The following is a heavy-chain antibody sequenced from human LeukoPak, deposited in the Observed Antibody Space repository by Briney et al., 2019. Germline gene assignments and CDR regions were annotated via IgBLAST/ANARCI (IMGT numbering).Heavy chain of an antibody. J-gene: IGHJ4*02. Sequence: GGSLRLSCVASQFTFSSYWMSWVRQAPGKGLEWVANIKQDGSEKYYVDSVKGRFTISRDNAKNSLYLQMNSLRAEDTALYYCAKDRTVTTSVGAAFDYWGQGTLVTVSS. CDR3: AKDRTVTTSVGAAFDY. D-gene: IGHD4-17*01. CDR2: IKQDGSEK. V-gene: IGHV3-7*03. CDR1: QFTFSSYW.